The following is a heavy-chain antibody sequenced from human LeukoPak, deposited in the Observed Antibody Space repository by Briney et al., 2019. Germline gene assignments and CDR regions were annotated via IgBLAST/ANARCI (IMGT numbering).Heavy chain of an antibody. CDR2: IRYDGSNK. V-gene: IGHV3-30*02. Sequence: PGGSLRLSCAASGFIFSNYGMHWVRQAPGKGLEWVAFIRYDGSNKYYADSVKGRFTISRDNSKNTLYLQMNSLRAEDTAVYYCAKVELAPTSSSWEDYYYYYYMDVWGKGTTVTVSS. CDR1: GFIFSNYG. J-gene: IGHJ6*03. D-gene: IGHD6-13*01. CDR3: AKVELAPTSSSWEDYYYYYYMDV.